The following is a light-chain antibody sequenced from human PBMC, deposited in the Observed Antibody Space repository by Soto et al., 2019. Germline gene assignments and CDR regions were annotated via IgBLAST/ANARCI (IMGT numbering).Light chain of an antibody. CDR2: EVS. Sequence: LTQPASVSGSPGQSITISCTGTSSDVGGYNYVSWHQQHPGKAPKLMIYEVSNRPSGVSDRFSGSKSGDTASLTISGLQAEDEADYYCSSYTSSSTRVFGTGTKVTVL. J-gene: IGLJ1*01. V-gene: IGLV2-14*01. CDR3: SSYTSSSTRV. CDR1: SSDVGGYNY.